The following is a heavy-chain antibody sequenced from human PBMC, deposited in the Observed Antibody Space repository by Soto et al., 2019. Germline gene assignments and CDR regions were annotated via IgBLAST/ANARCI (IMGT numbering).Heavy chain of an antibody. J-gene: IGHJ4*02. CDR2: VAHSGSA. D-gene: IGHD5-12*01. Sequence: QVQLQESGPGLVKPSGTLSLTCAVSSGSITSSNWWGWVRQPPGKGQEWIGEVAHSGSATYLPTLKSRVTISVDKSSNQFSLRLSSVTAADTAVYYCARNRYGGYDFDYWGQGTLVTVSS. CDR1: SGSITSSNW. CDR3: ARNRYGGYDFDY. V-gene: IGHV4-4*02.